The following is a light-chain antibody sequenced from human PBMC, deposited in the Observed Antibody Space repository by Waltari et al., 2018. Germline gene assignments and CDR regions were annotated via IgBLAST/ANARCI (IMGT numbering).Light chain of an antibody. J-gene: IGLJ3*02. CDR2: RGT. CDR1: ALAKQF. V-gene: IGLV3-25*03. Sequence: SSELTQPPSVSVSPGQTATIACSADALAKQFVYWYQRKPGQAPVWVMFRGTERPSGGPGRCSGSGSGTTVTLTISGVRAEDEADYYGQSEDNTGDYVSFGGGPKLTVL. CDR3: QSEDNTGDYVS.